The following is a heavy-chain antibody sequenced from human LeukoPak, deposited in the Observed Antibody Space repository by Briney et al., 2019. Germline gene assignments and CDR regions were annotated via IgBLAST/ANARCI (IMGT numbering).Heavy chain of an antibody. CDR1: GFTFSSYA. CDR3: AKDGPYDSSDDEAFDI. V-gene: IGHV3-23*01. D-gene: IGHD3-22*01. J-gene: IGHJ3*02. Sequence: PGGSLRLSCAASGFTFSSYAMSWVRQAPGKGLEWVSAISGSGGSTYYADSVKGRFTISRDNSKNTLYLQMNSLRAEDTAVYYCAKDGPYDSSDDEAFDIWGQGTMVTVSS. CDR2: ISGSGGST.